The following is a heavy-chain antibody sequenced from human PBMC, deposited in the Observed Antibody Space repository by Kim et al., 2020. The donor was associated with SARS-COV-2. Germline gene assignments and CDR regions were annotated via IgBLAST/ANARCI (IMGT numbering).Heavy chain of an antibody. Sequence: VKSRITINPDTSKNQFSLQLNSVTPEDTAVYYCARSFGLLLWFHHNWFDPWGQGTLVTVSS. CDR3: ARSFGLLLWFHHNWFDP. V-gene: IGHV6-1*01. D-gene: IGHD3-10*01. J-gene: IGHJ5*02.